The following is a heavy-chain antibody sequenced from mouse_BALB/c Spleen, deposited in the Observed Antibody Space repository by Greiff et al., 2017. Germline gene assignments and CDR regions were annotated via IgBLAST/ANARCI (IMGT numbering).Heavy chain of an antibody. CDR3: ARQGSYYGNLFDY. Sequence: EVKVVESGGGLVKPGGSLKLSCAASGFAFSSYDMSWVRQTPEKRLEWVAYISSGGGSTYYPDTVKGRFTISRDNAKNTLYLQMSSLKSEDTAMYYCARQGSYYGNLFDYWGQGTTLTVSS. CDR2: ISSGGGST. D-gene: IGHD2-10*01. CDR1: GFAFSSYD. V-gene: IGHV5-12-1*01. J-gene: IGHJ2*01.